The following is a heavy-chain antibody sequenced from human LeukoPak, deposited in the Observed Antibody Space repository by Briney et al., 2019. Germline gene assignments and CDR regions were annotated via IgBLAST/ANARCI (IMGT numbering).Heavy chain of an antibody. Sequence: SQTLSLTCAISGDSVSSNSAAWNWIRQPPSRGLEWLGRTHYRSKWYNDYAVSVKSRITINPDTSKNQFSLQLNSVTPEDTAVYYCARGPSRIAVAGPDYWYFDLWGRGTLVTVSS. CDR1: GDSVSSNSAA. CDR2: THYRSKWYN. D-gene: IGHD6-19*01. CDR3: ARGPSRIAVAGPDYWYFDL. V-gene: IGHV6-1*01. J-gene: IGHJ2*01.